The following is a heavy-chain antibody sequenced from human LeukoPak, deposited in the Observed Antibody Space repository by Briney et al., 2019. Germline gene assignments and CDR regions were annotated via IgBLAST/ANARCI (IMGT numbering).Heavy chain of an antibody. Sequence: GGSLRLSCTASGFTFSSYAMSWVRQAPGKGLEWVSVISAAASTSYADSVKGRFTISRDNSQNTLYLQMNSLRAEDAAVYYCAKAHNSGSYPYYYYGMDVWGQGTTVTVSS. CDR1: GFTFSSYA. CDR3: AKAHNSGSYPYYYYGMDV. J-gene: IGHJ6*02. D-gene: IGHD1-26*01. V-gene: IGHV3-23*01. CDR2: ISAAAST.